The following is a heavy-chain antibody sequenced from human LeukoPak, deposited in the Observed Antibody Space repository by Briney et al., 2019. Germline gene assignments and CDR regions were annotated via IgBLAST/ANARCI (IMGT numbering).Heavy chain of an antibody. Sequence: GASVKVSCKGPGYTFTGYYLHWVRQAPGQGLEWMGWINPNSGDADYAQKFQGRVTLTRDTSISTAYLELSSLTFDDTAIYYCVRVDVSWGQGTLVTVSS. CDR2: INPNSGDA. V-gene: IGHV1-2*02. CDR1: GYTFTGYY. J-gene: IGHJ5*02. D-gene: IGHD3-16*01. CDR3: VRVDVS.